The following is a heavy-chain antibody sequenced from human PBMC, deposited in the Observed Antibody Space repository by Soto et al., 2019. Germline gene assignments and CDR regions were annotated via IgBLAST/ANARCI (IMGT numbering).Heavy chain of an antibody. CDR1: GFTLSSYS. V-gene: IGHV3-48*01. CDR3: ARNGQGGYYPHYHYYGMDV. CDR2: ISTSSSAI. D-gene: IGHD3-3*01. J-gene: IGHJ6*02. Sequence: EVQLVESGGGLGQPGGSLRLSCAASGFTLSSYSMNWVRQAPGKGLEWVSYISTSSSAIYYADSVKGRFTISRDNAKDSLYLQMHSLRAEDTAVYYCARNGQGGYYPHYHYYGMDVWGQGTTVTVSS.